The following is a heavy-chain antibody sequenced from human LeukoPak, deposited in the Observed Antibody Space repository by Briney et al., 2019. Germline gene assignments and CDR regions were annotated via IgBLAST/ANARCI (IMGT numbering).Heavy chain of an antibody. J-gene: IGHJ4*02. CDR3: ARGGTFVSDY. V-gene: IGHV3-48*03. Sequence: GGSLRLSCTGSGFTFRNFEMNWVRQAPGKGLEWVSYINGGSGSIEYADSVKGRFTVSRDNARNSLYLQMDSLRAEDTAVYYCARGGTFVSDYWGQGTLVTVSS. D-gene: IGHD1-1*01. CDR1: GFTFRNFE. CDR2: INGGSGSI.